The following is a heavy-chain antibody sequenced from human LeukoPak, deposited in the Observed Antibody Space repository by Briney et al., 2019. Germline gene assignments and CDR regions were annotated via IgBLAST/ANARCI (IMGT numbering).Heavy chain of an antibody. V-gene: IGHV4-39*01. CDR1: GGSISSSSYY. CDR2: IYYSGST. CDR3: ARLRLTTGEVFDY. Sequence: PSETLSLTCTVSGGSISSSSYYWGWIRQPPGKELEWIGSIYYSGSTYYNPSLKSRVTISVDTSKNQFSLKLSSVTAADTAVYYCARLRLTTGEVFDYWGQGTLVTVSS. D-gene: IGHD7-27*01. J-gene: IGHJ4*02.